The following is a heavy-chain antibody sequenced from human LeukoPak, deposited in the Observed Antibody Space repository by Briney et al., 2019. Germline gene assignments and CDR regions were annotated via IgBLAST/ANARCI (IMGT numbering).Heavy chain of an antibody. J-gene: IGHJ4*02. CDR2: IYYSGST. Sequence: PSETLSLTCTVSGGSISSYYWSWIRQPPGKGLEWIGYIYYSGSTNYNPSLKSRVTISVDTSKNQFSLKLSSVTAADTAVYYCARGVYGDYDQFDYWGQGTLVTVSS. CDR1: GGSISSYY. CDR3: ARGVYGDYDQFDY. D-gene: IGHD4-17*01. V-gene: IGHV4-59*12.